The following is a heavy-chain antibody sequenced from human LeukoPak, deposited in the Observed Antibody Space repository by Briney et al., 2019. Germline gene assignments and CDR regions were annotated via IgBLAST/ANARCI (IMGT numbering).Heavy chain of an antibody. CDR3: AALKYHGLFYLAFDY. CDR2: FDPEASEA. CDR1: GYTLTELC. J-gene: IGHJ4*02. V-gene: IGHV1-24*01. Sequence: ASVKVSCKVSGYTLTELCIDWLRQAPGKGLEWMGRFDPEASEAIFAQKFQGRVSMTEDTSTDTAYMELTSLKSEDTGVYYCAALKYHGLFYLAFDYWGQGTPVTVS. D-gene: IGHD2-2*01.